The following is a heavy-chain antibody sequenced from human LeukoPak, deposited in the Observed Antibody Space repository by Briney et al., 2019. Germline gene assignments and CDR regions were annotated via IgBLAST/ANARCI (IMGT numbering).Heavy chain of an antibody. CDR3: VSSPRVAAQDV. Sequence: GGSLRLSCAASGFIVRSNYMNWVRQAPAKGLELVSSISGTGSYIYYADSVKGRFTISRDNAKNSLYLQMNSLRAEDTAVYYCVSSPRVAAQDVWGKGTTVTVSS. J-gene: IGHJ6*04. CDR1: GFIVRSNY. D-gene: IGHD6-6*01. V-gene: IGHV3-21*01. CDR2: ISGTGSYI.